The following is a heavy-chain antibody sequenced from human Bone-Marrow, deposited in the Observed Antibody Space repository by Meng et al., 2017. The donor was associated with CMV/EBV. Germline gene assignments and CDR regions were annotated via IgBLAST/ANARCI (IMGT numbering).Heavy chain of an antibody. CDR1: GFTFSSYE. D-gene: IGHD3-10*01. CDR3: ARVGEGSGSSGGMDV. V-gene: IGHV3-48*03. CDR2: ISSSGSAI. J-gene: IGHJ6*02. Sequence: GGSLRLSCAASGFTFSSYEMNWVRQAPGKGLEWVSYISSSGSAIYYAGSVKGRFTISRDNAKNSLYMRMNSLRAEDTAVYYCARVGEGSGSSGGMDVWGQGTTVTVSS.